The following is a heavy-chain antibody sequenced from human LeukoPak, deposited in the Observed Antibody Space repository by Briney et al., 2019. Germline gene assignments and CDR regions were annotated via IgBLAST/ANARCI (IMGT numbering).Heavy chain of an antibody. J-gene: IGHJ5*02. CDR2: IYYSGST. V-gene: IGHV4-39*01. CDR1: GGSISSSSYY. D-gene: IGHD2-2*02. Sequence: SETLSLTCTVSGGSISSSSYYWGWIRQPPGKGLEWIGSIYYSGSTYYNPSLKSRVTISVDTSKNQFSLKLSSVTAADTAVYYCARQIAVVPAAILGWFDPWGQGTLVTVSS. CDR3: ARQIAVVPAAILGWFDP.